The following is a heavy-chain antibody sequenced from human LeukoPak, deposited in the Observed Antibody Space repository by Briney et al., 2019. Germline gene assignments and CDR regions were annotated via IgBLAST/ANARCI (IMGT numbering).Heavy chain of an antibody. D-gene: IGHD4-17*01. CDR1: GGTFSSYA. J-gene: IGHJ6*02. CDR3: ARSGDSYYYGMDV. Sequence: GASVKVSCKASGGTFSSYAISWVRQAPGQGLEWMGGIIPIFGTANYAQKFQGRVTITADESTSTAYMELSSLRSEDTAVYYCARSGDSYYYGMDVWGQGTTVTVSS. CDR2: IIPIFGTA. V-gene: IGHV1-69*13.